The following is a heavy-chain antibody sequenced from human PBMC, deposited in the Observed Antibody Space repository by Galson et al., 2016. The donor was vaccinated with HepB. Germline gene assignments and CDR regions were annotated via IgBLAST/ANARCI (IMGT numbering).Heavy chain of an antibody. CDR3: ARDQTLAARHFDC. CDR1: GFTFRSYS. CDR2: ISDGSRTI. V-gene: IGHV3-48*02. J-gene: IGHJ4*02. D-gene: IGHD6-6*01. Sequence: SLRLSCAASGFTFRSYSMNWVRQAPGKGLEWVSYISDGSRTIYYADSVKGRFTISRDNAKNSLYLQMNGLRDEDTAVYYCARDQTLAARHFDCWGQGTLVTVSS.